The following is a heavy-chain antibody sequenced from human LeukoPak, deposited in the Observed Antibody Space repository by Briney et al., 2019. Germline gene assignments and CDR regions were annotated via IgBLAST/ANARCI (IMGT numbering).Heavy chain of an antibody. CDR1: GFTFSSYS. CDR2: ISSSSSTI. CDR3: AKSRGLRYFDWSD. D-gene: IGHD3-9*01. Sequence: GGSLRLSCAASGFTFSSYSMNWVRQAPGKGLEWVSYISSSSSTIYYADSVKGRFTISRDNSKNTLYLQMNSLRAEDTAVYYCAKSRGLRYFDWSDWGQGTLVTVSS. J-gene: IGHJ4*02. V-gene: IGHV3-48*01.